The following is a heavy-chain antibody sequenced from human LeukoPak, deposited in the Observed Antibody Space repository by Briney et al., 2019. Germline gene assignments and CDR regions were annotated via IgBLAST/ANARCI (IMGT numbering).Heavy chain of an antibody. V-gene: IGHV4-59*01. CDR3: ARSSTYYYDSSGTFDY. J-gene: IGHJ4*02. CDR2: IYYSGST. CDR1: GGSFSGYY. D-gene: IGHD3-22*01. Sequence: SETLSLTCAVYGGSFSGYYWSWIRQPPGKGLEWIGYIYYSGSTNYNPSLKSRVTISVDTSKNQFSLKLSSVTAADTAVYYCARSSTYYYDSSGTFDYWGQGTLVTVSS.